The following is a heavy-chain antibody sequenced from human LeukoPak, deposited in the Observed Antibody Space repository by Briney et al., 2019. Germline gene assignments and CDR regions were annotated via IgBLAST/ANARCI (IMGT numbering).Heavy chain of an antibody. CDR3: ARAPVYIFRGSTRPTGYGLDV. J-gene: IGHJ6*02. V-gene: IGHV4-59*01. D-gene: IGHD3-10*01. Sequence: PSETLSLTCTVSGGSISSYYWSWIRQPPEKGLEWIGHVYYSGSTKYNPSLKSRVTISVDTSKNQISLKLNSITAADTAVYYCARAPVYIFRGSTRPTGYGLDVWGQGTAVTVSS. CDR2: VYYSGST. CDR1: GGSISSYY.